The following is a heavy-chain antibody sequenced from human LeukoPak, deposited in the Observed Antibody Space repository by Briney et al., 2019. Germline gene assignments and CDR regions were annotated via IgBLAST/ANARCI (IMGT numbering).Heavy chain of an antibody. D-gene: IGHD6-19*01. CDR3: ATLAVAGTRGGY. J-gene: IGHJ4*02. CDR1: GFTFSSYA. V-gene: IGHV3-30*04. Sequence: PGGSLRLSCAASGFTFSSYAMHWVRQAPGKGLEWVAVISYDGSNKYYADSVKDRFTITRDNSKNTLYLQMNSLRAEDTAVYYCATLAVAGTRGGYWGQGTLVTVSS. CDR2: ISYDGSNK.